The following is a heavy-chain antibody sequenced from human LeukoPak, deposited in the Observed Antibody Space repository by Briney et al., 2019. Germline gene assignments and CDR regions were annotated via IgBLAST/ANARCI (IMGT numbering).Heavy chain of an antibody. CDR1: GGSISSASYY. Sequence: PSQTLSLTCTVSGGSISSASYYWSWIRQPAGKGLEWIGRIYTSGSTNYNPSLKSRVTISIDTSKNQFSLKLSSVTAADTAVYYCARRGRHSQFDYWGQGTLVTVSS. D-gene: IGHD2-15*01. V-gene: IGHV4-61*02. CDR2: IYTSGST. CDR3: ARRGRHSQFDY. J-gene: IGHJ4*02.